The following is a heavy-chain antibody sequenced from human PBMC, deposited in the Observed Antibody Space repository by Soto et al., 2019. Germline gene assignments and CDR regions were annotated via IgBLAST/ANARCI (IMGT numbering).Heavy chain of an antibody. CDR2: FYYSGST. D-gene: IGHD4-17*01. J-gene: IGHJ3*02. CDR1: GGSISSGGYS. CDR3: ASPLTTGAFDI. Sequence: PSETLSLTCAVSGGSISSGGYSWSWIRQPPGKGLEWIGYFYYSGSTSYNPSLRSRLTISVDTSKNQFSLRLSSVTAADTAVYYCASPLTTGAFDIWGQGTMVTVSS. V-gene: IGHV4-61*08.